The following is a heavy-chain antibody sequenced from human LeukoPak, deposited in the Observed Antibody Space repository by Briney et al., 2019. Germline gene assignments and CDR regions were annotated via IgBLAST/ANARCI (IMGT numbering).Heavy chain of an antibody. V-gene: IGHV4-34*01. D-gene: IGHD1-26*01. CDR2: INHSGST. J-gene: IGHJ3*02. Sequence: SETLSLTCAVYGGSFSGYYWSWIRQPPGKGLEWIGEINHSGSTNYNPSLKSRVTISVDTSKNQFSLKLSSVTAADTAVYYCAIGAIVGATDDAFDIGGQGTMVTVSS. CDR1: GGSFSGYY. CDR3: AIGAIVGATDDAFDI.